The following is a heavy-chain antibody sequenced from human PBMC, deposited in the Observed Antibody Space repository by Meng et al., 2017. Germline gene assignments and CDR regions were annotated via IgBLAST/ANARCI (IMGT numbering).Heavy chain of an antibody. D-gene: IGHD3-3*01. CDR1: GYTFTSYG. CDR3: AMITIFGLVTFVIDP. CDR2: ISAYNGNT. V-gene: IGHV1-18*01. J-gene: IGHJ5*02. Sequence: ASVKVSCKASGYTFTSYGISWVRQATGQGLEWMGWISAYNGNTNYAQKLQGRVTMTTDTSTSTAYMELRSLRSDDTAVYYCAMITIFGLVTFVIDPWGQGTLVTVSS.